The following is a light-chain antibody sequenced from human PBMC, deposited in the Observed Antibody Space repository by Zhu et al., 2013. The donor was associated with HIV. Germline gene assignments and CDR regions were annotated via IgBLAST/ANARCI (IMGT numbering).Light chain of an antibody. CDR3: QQYGNSKT. CDR1: QSVSSH. J-gene: IGKJ4*01. CDR2: DAS. V-gene: IGKV3-11*01. Sequence: EIVLTQSPATLSLSPGERATLSCRASQSVSSHLAWYQQKPGQAPRLLIYDASTRATGIPARFSGSGSGTDFTLTISRLEPEDFAIYYCQQYGNSKTFGGGTKVEIK.